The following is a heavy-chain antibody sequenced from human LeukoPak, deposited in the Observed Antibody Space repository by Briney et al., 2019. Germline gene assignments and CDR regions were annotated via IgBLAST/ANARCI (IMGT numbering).Heavy chain of an antibody. Sequence: ASVKVSCKASGYTFTSYGISWVRQAPGQGLEWRGWISSYNGNTNYAQGLQGRVTMTTDTSTSTAYMELRSLRSDDTAVYYCARDSNYYDSSGYDYWGQGTLVTVSS. D-gene: IGHD3-22*01. CDR2: ISSYNGNT. V-gene: IGHV1-18*01. J-gene: IGHJ4*02. CDR1: GYTFTSYG. CDR3: ARDSNYYDSSGYDY.